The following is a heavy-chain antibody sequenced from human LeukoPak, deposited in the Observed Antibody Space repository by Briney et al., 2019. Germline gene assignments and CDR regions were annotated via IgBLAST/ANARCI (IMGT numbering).Heavy chain of an antibody. CDR1: GFRFSNSW. CDR2: MKTDGTRI. CDR3: ARGADHGGSYYPA. Sequence: PGGSLGLSCAASGFRFSNSWMYWVRQGPGKGPVWVSRMKTDGTRIEYADSVKGRFTISRDNAKNTLFLQMSSLRVEDTAVYYCARGADHGGSYYPAWGQGTRVTVSS. J-gene: IGHJ5*02. V-gene: IGHV3-74*01. D-gene: IGHD3-10*01.